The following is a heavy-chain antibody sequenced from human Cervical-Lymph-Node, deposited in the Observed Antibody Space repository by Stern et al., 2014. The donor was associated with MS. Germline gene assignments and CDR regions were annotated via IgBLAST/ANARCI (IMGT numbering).Heavy chain of an antibody. V-gene: IGHV3-21*01. Sequence: EVQLVESGGGLVKPGGSLRLSCVASGFAFSTYSMNWVRQAPGQGLEWVASPTRRSFHTSYADTVKGRFTISRDNAKNSLYLQMDRLRADDTAVYYCARSYDFWSGENTPFWHCDLWGRGALVTVSS. CDR1: GFAFSTYS. CDR2: PTRRSFHT. CDR3: ARSYDFWSGENTPFWHCDL. D-gene: IGHD3-3*01. J-gene: IGHJ2*01.